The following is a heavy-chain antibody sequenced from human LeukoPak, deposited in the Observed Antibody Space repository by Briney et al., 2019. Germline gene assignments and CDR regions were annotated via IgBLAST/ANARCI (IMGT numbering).Heavy chain of an antibody. CDR3: ARLGEAVVDVRHAFDI. CDR1: GYTFTNYG. Sequence: WASVKVSCKASGYTFTNYGISWVRQAPGQGLEWMGIINPSGGSTSYAQKFQGRVTMTRDTSTSTVYMELSSLRSEDTAVYYCARLGEAVVDVRHAFDIWGQGTMVTASS. D-gene: IGHD3-16*01. J-gene: IGHJ3*02. CDR2: INPSGGST. V-gene: IGHV1-46*01.